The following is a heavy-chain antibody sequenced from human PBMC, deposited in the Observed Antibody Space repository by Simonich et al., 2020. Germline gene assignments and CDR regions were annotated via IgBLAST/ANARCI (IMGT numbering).Heavy chain of an antibody. Sequence: QVQLQESGPGLVKPSETLSLTCTVSGGSIISYYWSWIRQPPGKGLEWIGYIYYSGSTNYNPALKSRVTISVDTSKNQFSLKLSSVTAADTAVYYCARGGLYFDYWGQGTLVTVSS. CDR3: ARGGLYFDY. J-gene: IGHJ4*02. CDR2: IYYSGST. D-gene: IGHD2-15*01. V-gene: IGHV4-59*01. CDR1: GGSIISYY.